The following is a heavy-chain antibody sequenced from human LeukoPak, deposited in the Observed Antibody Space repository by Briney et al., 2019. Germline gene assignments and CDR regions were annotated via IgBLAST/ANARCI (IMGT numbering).Heavy chain of an antibody. Sequence: GSLRLSCAASAFTFDDYGMSWVRQAPGKGLEWVSGINWNGGSTGYADSVKGRFTISRDNAKNSLYLQMNSLRAEDTALYYCARAIVSTSSYYYMDVWGKGTTVTVSS. CDR1: AFTFDDYG. V-gene: IGHV3-20*04. CDR3: ARAIVSTSSYYYMDV. D-gene: IGHD2-2*01. CDR2: INWNGGST. J-gene: IGHJ6*03.